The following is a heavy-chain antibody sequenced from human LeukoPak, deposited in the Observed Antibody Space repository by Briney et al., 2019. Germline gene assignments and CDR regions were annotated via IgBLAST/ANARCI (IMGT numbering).Heavy chain of an antibody. Sequence: GASVKVSCKASGGTFSSYAISWVRQAPGQGLEWMGGIIPIFGTANYAQKFQGRVTITADESTSTAYMELSRLRSDDTAVYYCARDRRPGDYVDWFDPWGQGTLVTVSS. CDR3: ARDRRPGDYVDWFDP. J-gene: IGHJ5*02. CDR1: GGTFSSYA. CDR2: IIPIFGTA. D-gene: IGHD4-17*01. V-gene: IGHV1-69*13.